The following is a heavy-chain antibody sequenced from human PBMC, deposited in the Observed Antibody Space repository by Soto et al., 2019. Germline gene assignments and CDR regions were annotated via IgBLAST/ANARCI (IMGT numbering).Heavy chain of an antibody. J-gene: IGHJ6*02. Sequence: QVQLVQSGAEVKKPGSSVKVSCKASGGTFSSYAISWVRQAPGQGLEWMGGIIPIFGTANYAQKFQGRVTITXXEXTXIDYMELSSLRSEDTAVYYCASGPHISTVARYGMDVWGQGTTVTVSS. CDR1: GGTFSSYA. CDR2: IIPIFGTA. D-gene: IGHD4-17*01. CDR3: ASGPHISTVARYGMDV. V-gene: IGHV1-69*05.